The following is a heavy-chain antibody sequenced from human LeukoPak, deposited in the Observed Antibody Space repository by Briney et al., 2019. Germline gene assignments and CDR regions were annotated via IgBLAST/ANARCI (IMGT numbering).Heavy chain of an antibody. J-gene: IGHJ4*02. CDR3: AKDHCSGGSCYIDY. CDR2: ISYDGSNK. V-gene: IGHV3-30*18. D-gene: IGHD2-15*01. CDR1: GFTFSSYG. Sequence: GGSLRLSCAASGFTFSSYGMHWVRQAPGKGLEWVAVISYDGSNKYYADSVKGRFTISRDNSKNTLYLQMNSLRAEDTAVYCCAKDHCSGGSCYIDYWGQGTLVTVSS.